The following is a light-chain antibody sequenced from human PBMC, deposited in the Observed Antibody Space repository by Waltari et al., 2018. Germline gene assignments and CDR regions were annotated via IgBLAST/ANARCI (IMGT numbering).Light chain of an antibody. CDR1: QDVARW. Sequence: IQMTQSPSSVSASVGDRVTITCRASQDVARWLAWYQQKPGKAPNLLIYAASSLHRGVPSRFSGSGSGTDFTLTISSLQPDDFATYYCHQANSFPPTFGPGTTVDIK. V-gene: IGKV1D-12*01. J-gene: IGKJ3*01. CDR2: AAS. CDR3: HQANSFPPT.